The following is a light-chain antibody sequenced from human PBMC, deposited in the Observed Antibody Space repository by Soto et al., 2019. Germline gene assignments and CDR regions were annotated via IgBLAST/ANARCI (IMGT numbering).Light chain of an antibody. CDR2: GAS. J-gene: IGKJ2*01. Sequence: EIVMTQSPATLSVSPGERATLSCRASQSISYNLAWYQQKPGQAPRLLIYGASTRPTGIPASFSGSGSGTEFILTIICLQSEDFAVYYCQEYNNWPPYTLGQGTKLEIK. CDR3: QEYNNWPPYT. V-gene: IGKV3-15*01. CDR1: QSISYN.